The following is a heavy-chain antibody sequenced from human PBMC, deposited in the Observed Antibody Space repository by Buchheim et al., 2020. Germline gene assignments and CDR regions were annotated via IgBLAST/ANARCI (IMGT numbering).Heavy chain of an antibody. CDR2: INPNNGAT. Sequence: QVQLVQSWTEVKKPGASVRVSCKASGYTFTDFYIHWVRQAPGQGLEWMGWINPNNGATNYAEKFQGRVTMTGDTSITTAFMDLSRLTSDDTAVYSCARGKLRELRGFDYWGQGTL. J-gene: IGHJ4*02. CDR3: ARGKLRELRGFDY. D-gene: IGHD1-7*01. V-gene: IGHV1-2*02. CDR1: GYTFTDFY.